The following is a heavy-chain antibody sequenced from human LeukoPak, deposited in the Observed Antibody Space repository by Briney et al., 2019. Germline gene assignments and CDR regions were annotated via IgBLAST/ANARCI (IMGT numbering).Heavy chain of an antibody. V-gene: IGHV3-23*01. CDR2: LGSGGRGS. CDR1: EFTFSGYA. D-gene: IGHD6-19*01. Sequence: GGSLRLSCAASEFTFSGYAMSWVRQAPGESPEWVSALGSGGRGSHYADSVKGRFTISRDDSKNTLNLQMNSLRAEDTAVYFCARPGLAVAGTRWFDPWGQGTPVTVSS. CDR3: ARPGLAVAGTRWFDP. J-gene: IGHJ5*02.